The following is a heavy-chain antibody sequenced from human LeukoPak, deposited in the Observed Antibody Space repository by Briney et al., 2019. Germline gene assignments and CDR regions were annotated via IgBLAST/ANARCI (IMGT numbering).Heavy chain of an antibody. Sequence: PLETLSLTCTASSDSIDSYYWSWIRQPPGEGLQWIGYVFYSGPTNYDASLKSRVAISVDRSKNQFSLTLTSVSAAGTAVYYCAGRSARYFDSWGQGTPVTVSS. CDR1: SDSIDSYY. CDR2: VFYSGPT. CDR3: AGRSARYFDS. V-gene: IGHV4-59*01. J-gene: IGHJ4*02. D-gene: IGHD1-26*01.